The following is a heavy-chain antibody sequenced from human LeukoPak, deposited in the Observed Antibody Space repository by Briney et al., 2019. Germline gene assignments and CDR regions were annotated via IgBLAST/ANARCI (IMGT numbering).Heavy chain of an antibody. CDR2: IVVGSGNT. V-gene: IGHV1-58*01. CDR3: AAAAHDFWYYYYYGMDV. Sequence: SVKVSCKASGFTFTSSAVQWVRQARGQRLEWIGWIVVGSGNTNYAQKFQERVTITRGMSTSTAYMELSSLRSEDTAVYYCAAAAHDFWYYYYYGMDVWGQGTTVTVSS. D-gene: IGHD3-3*01. CDR1: GFTFTSSA. J-gene: IGHJ6*02.